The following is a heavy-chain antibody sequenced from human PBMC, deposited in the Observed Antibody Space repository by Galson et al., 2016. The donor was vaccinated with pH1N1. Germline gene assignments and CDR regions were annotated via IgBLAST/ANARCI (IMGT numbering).Heavy chain of an antibody. Sequence: SLRLSCAASGFTLSDYYMNWIRETPERGLEWLSSIGSSGNVAYADSVKGRFTISRANAQNSLLLQMDSLRVDDTALYYCAREWGIGAAGPLDSWGQGALVIVSS. D-gene: IGHD6-13*01. J-gene: IGHJ4*02. CDR3: AREWGIGAAGPLDS. CDR1: GFTLSDYY. CDR2: IGSSGNV. V-gene: IGHV3-11*01.